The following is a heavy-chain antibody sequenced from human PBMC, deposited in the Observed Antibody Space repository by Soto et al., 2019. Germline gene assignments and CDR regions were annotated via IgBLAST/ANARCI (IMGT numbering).Heavy chain of an antibody. Sequence: PGESLKISCKGSGYSFTNYWMGWVRQMPGKGLEWMGIIYPDDSDTKYSPSFQGQVTISADKSISTAYLQWSSLKASDTAMYYCARRGRLAAAEEGYYYGMDVWGQGTTVTVYS. J-gene: IGHJ6*02. V-gene: IGHV5-51*01. D-gene: IGHD6-13*01. CDR1: GYSFTNYW. CDR3: ARRGRLAAAEEGYYYGMDV. CDR2: IYPDDSDT.